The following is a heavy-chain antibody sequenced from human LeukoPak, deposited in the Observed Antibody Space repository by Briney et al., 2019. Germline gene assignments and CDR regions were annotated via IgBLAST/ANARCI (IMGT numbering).Heavy chain of an antibody. CDR3: ARGTYDSSGYSPPIVY. V-gene: IGHV3-21*01. J-gene: IGHJ4*02. CDR2: ISSSSSYI. D-gene: IGHD3-22*01. CDR1: GFTFSSYS. Sequence: GGSLRLSCAASGFTFSSYSMNWVRPPPGKGLEWGSSISSSSSYIYYADSVKGRFTISRDNAKNSLYLQVNSLRAEDTAVYYCARGTYDSSGYSPPIVYWGQGTLVTVSS.